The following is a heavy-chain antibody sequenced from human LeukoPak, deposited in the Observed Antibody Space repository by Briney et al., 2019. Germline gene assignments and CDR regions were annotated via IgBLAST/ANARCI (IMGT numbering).Heavy chain of an antibody. V-gene: IGHV3-53*01. CDR3: ARVDYGGNSYY. CDR2: IYSGGST. D-gene: IGHD4-23*01. J-gene: IGHJ4*02. CDR1: GFTFGDYA. Sequence: PGRSLRLSCTASGFTFGDYAMSWVRQAPGKGLEWVSVIYSGGSTYYADSVKGRVTISRDNSKNTLYLQMNSLRAEDTAVYYCARVDYGGNSYYWGQGTLVTVSS.